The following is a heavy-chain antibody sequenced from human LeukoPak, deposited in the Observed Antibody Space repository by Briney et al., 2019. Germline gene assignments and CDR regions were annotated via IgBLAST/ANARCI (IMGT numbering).Heavy chain of an antibody. D-gene: IGHD6-19*01. CDR3: ARDRVAGYYYYGMDV. Sequence: WASVKVSCKASGYTFTSYGISWVRQAPGQGLEWMGWISVYNGNTNYAQKLQGRVTMTTDTSTSTAYMELRSLRSDDTAVYYCARDRVAGYYYYGMDVWGQGTTVTVSS. V-gene: IGHV1-18*01. CDR2: ISVYNGNT. CDR1: GYTFTSYG. J-gene: IGHJ6*02.